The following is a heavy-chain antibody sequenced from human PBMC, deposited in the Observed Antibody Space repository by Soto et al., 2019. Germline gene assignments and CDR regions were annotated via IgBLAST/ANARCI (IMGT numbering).Heavy chain of an antibody. V-gene: IGHV4-31*03. CDR1: GGSISSGGYY. J-gene: IGHJ4*02. CDR3: ASLNSSRTPALDY. Sequence: QVQLQESGPGLVKPSQTLSLTCTVSGGSISSGGYYWSWIRQHPGKGLEWIGYIYYSGSTYYNPAPNSRVTISVDTSKNQLSLKLSSVTAADTAVYYCASLNSSRTPALDYWGQGTLVTVSS. D-gene: IGHD6-13*01. CDR2: IYYSGST.